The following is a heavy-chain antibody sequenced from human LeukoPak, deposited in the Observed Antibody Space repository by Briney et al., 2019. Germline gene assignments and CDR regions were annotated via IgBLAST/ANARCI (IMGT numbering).Heavy chain of an antibody. V-gene: IGHV3-7*03. J-gene: IGHJ3*02. CDR1: GFTFSSYW. CDR2: IKQDGSEK. D-gene: IGHD3-22*01. Sequence: PGGSLRLSCAASGFTFSSYWMSWVRQAPGKGLEWVANIKQDGSEKYYVDSVKGRFTISRDNAKNSLYLQMNSLRAEDTAVYYCAKFRSSGPDAFDIWGQGTMVTVSS. CDR3: AKFRSSGPDAFDI.